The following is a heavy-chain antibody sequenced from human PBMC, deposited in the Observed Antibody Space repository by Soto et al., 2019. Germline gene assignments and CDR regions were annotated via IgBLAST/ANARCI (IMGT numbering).Heavy chain of an antibody. V-gene: IGHV3-30-3*01. CDR1: GFTFSSYA. D-gene: IGHD3-10*01. Sequence: PGGSLRLSCAASGFTFSSYAMHWVRQAPGKGLEWVAVISYDGSNKYYADSVKGRFTISRDNSKNTLYLQMNSLRAEDTAVYYCARDHGSGSYYEQQYYYYGMDVRGQGTTVTVSS. CDR3: ARDHGSGSYYEQQYYYYGMDV. CDR2: ISYDGSNK. J-gene: IGHJ6*02.